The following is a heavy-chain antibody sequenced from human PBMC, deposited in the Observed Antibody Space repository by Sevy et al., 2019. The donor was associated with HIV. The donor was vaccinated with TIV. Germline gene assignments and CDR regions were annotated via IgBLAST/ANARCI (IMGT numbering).Heavy chain of an antibody. D-gene: IGHD2-15*01. CDR3: AIGLGYCSGSSCQH. J-gene: IGHJ4*02. Sequence: GGSLRLSCAASGFTFSRYSMSWVRQSPGKGLEWVSVISDSGGNTIYADSVKGRFTVSRDNSRNTLYLQMNSLGAEDTAIYYCAIGLGYCSGSSCQHWGEGTLVTVSS. CDR2: ISDSGGNT. V-gene: IGHV3-23*01. CDR1: GFTFSRYS.